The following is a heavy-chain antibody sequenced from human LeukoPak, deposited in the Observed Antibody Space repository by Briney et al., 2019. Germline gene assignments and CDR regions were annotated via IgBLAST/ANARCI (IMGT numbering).Heavy chain of an antibody. Sequence: SETLSLTCAVYGGSFSGYYWSWIRQPPGKGLEWIGEINHSGSTNYNPSLKSRVTISVDTSKNQFSLKLSSVTAADTAVYYCARDYGYSGYGIDYWGQGTLVTVSS. CDR3: ARDYGYSGYGIDY. D-gene: IGHD5-12*01. CDR1: GGSFSGYY. J-gene: IGHJ4*02. CDR2: INHSGST. V-gene: IGHV4-34*01.